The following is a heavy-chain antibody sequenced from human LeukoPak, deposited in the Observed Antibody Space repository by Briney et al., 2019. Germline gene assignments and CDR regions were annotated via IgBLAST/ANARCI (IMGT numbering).Heavy chain of an antibody. Sequence: VSVKVSCKPSGYTFTAYYIHWVRQAPAQGLEWVAWINPNSGGTSSAQKFQGRVTATTDTTISTAYMELTSLRSDDTAVYYCVRDFQNNNGYRGPGNYFDFWGQGTLVTLSS. CDR1: GYTFTAYY. CDR3: VRDFQNNNGYRGPGNYFDF. J-gene: IGHJ4*02. V-gene: IGHV1-2*02. D-gene: IGHD1-26*01. CDR2: INPNSGGT.